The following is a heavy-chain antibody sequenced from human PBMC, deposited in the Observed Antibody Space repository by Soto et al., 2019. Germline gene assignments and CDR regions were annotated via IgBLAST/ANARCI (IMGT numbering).Heavy chain of an antibody. CDR1: GFAVSSKY. CDR3: VQTTGWPGFDF. J-gene: IGHJ4*02. D-gene: IGHD6-19*01. V-gene: IGHV3-53*01. CDR2: IYGGGTT. Sequence: EVQLVESGGGLIQPGGSLRLSCAASGFAVSSKYMTWVRQAPGKGLEWVSVIYGGGTTYYADSVKGRFTISRDTSKNTLDLQINTLRAEDTAVYYCVQTTGWPGFDFWGQGTLVTVSS.